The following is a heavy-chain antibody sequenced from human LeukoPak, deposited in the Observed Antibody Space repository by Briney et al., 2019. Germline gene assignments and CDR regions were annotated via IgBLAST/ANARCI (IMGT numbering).Heavy chain of an antibody. CDR1: GFTFSSYG. CDR2: IWYDGSNK. J-gene: IGHJ3*02. V-gene: IGHV3-33*01. Sequence: GGSLRLSCAASGFTFSSYGMHWVRQAPGKGLEWVAVIWYDGSNKYYADSVKGRFTISRDNSKNTLYLQMNSLRAEDTAVYYCAGDANWGFDAFDIWGQGTMVTVFS. D-gene: IGHD7-27*01. CDR3: AGDANWGFDAFDI.